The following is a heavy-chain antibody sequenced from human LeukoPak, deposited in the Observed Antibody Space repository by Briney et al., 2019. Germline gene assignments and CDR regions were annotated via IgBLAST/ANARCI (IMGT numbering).Heavy chain of an antibody. CDR2: ISGSGNAK. CDR1: GFSFSSYS. D-gene: IGHD2-2*01. CDR3: ARDYLYAFDY. J-gene: IGHJ4*02. V-gene: IGHV3-48*01. Sequence: GGSLRLSCAASGFSFSSYSMNWVRQAPGKGLEWVSYISGSGNAKHYTDSVKGRFTISRDNAKNALYLQMNSLRAEDTAVYFCARDYLYAFDYWGQGTLVTVSS.